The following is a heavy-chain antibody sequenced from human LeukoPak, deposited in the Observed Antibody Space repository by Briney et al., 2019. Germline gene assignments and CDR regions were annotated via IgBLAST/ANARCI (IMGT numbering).Heavy chain of an antibody. J-gene: IGHJ4*02. Sequence: SGGSLRLSCAASGFTFNNYGMHWVRLVPGKGLEWVAFLRFDGSNEKYAESLKGRFTISRDNSESTLYLHMNRLTPEDTALYYCAKGMSRGIGFDYWGQGALVTVSS. CDR3: AKGMSRGIGFDY. CDR1: GFTFNNYG. V-gene: IGHV3-30*02. D-gene: IGHD3-10*01. CDR2: LRFDGSNE.